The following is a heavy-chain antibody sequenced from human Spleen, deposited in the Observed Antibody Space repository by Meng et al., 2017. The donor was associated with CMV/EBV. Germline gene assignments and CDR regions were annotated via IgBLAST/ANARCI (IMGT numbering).Heavy chain of an antibody. CDR1: GGSFSGYY. CDR2: INHSGST. CDR3: ARSGSYRRLDP. V-gene: IGHV4-34*09. Sequence: LRLSCAVYGGSFSGYYWSWIRQPPGKGLEWIGEINHSGSTYYNPSLKSRVTISADTSKKQFSLKLTSVTVADSAVYYCARSGSYRRLDPWGQGTLVTVSS. D-gene: IGHD1-26*01. J-gene: IGHJ5*02.